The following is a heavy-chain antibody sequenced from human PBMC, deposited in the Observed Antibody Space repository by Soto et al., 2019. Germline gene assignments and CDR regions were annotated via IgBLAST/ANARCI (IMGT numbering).Heavy chain of an antibody. CDR2: INHSGGT. D-gene: IGHD4-17*01. CDR1: GGSFSGYY. Sequence: QVQLQQWGAGLLKPSETLSLTCAVYGGSFSGYYWSWIRQPPGKGLEWFGEINHSGGTNYNPSLKTRVTISVDTSKNQFSLKLSSVTAADTAVYYCARGLPTTETHIIYYFDYWGQGTLVIV. V-gene: IGHV4-34*01. CDR3: ARGLPTTETHIIYYFDY. J-gene: IGHJ4*02.